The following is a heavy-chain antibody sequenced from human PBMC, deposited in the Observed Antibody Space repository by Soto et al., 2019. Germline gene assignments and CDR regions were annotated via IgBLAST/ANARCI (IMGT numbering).Heavy chain of an antibody. V-gene: IGHV1-18*01. J-gene: IGHJ5*02. CDR2: ISAYNGNT. CDR3: ARDRGYDPEPYNWFDP. CDR1: GYTFTSYG. D-gene: IGHD5-12*01. Sequence: ASVKVSCKASGYTFTSYGISWVRQAPGQGLEWMGWISAYNGNTNYAQKLQGRVTMTTDTSTSTAYMELRSLRSDDTAVYYCARDRGYDPEPYNWFDPWGQGTLVTVSS.